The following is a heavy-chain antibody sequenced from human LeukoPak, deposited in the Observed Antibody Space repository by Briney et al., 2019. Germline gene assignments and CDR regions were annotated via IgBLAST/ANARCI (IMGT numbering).Heavy chain of an antibody. D-gene: IGHD5-18*01. J-gene: IGHJ4*02. CDR3: ARVWDTAMAPGY. Sequence: PGGSLRLSCAASIFTFSSYAIHWVRQAPGKGLEWVAVISYDGGNKYYADSVKGRFTISRDNSKNTLYLRMNSLRAEDTAVYYCARVWDTAMAPGYWGQGTLSPSPQ. CDR2: ISYDGGNK. V-gene: IGHV3-30-3*01. CDR1: IFTFSSYA.